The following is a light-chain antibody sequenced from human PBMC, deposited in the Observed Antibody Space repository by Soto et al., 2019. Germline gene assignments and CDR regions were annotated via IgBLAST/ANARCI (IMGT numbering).Light chain of an antibody. V-gene: IGKV1-17*01. CDR1: QGISND. J-gene: IGKJ2*02. CDR2: DAS. Sequence: DIHMTQSPSSLSASVGDRVTITCRASQGISNDVGWYQQKAGKAPTRLLSDASNFERGVPSRFSCSGSGTEFTLTISSLQPEDFATYYGLQYNSYPRTFGHGTRLEIK. CDR3: LQYNSYPRT.